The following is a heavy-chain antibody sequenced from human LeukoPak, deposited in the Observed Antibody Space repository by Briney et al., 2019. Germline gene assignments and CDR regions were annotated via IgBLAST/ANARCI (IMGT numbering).Heavy chain of an antibody. CDR2: IYYSGST. CDR1: GGSISSYY. D-gene: IGHD6-13*01. Sequence: SETLSLTCTVSGGSISSYYWSWIRQPPRKGLEWIGYIYYSGSTNYNPSLKSRVTISVDTSKNQFSLKLSSVTAADTAVYYCASYGSSFHRYYYYMDVWGKGTTVTVSS. V-gene: IGHV4-59*01. J-gene: IGHJ6*03. CDR3: ASYGSSFHRYYYYMDV.